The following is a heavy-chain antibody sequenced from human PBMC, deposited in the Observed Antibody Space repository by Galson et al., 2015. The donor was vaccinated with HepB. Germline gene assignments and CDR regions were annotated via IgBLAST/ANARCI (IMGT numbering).Heavy chain of an antibody. J-gene: IGHJ6*02. CDR3: ARVKRGEWYSFYYYGTDV. Sequence: SLRLSCAASEFILSMYWMNWVRQAPGKGLEWVANIKEDGSEKNYVDSVKGRFTISRDNAKNSLYLQMNSLRAEDTAIYYCARVKRGEWYSFYYYGTDVWGQGTRSPSP. CDR1: EFILSMYW. V-gene: IGHV3-7*05. D-gene: IGHD3-10*01. CDR2: IKEDGSEK.